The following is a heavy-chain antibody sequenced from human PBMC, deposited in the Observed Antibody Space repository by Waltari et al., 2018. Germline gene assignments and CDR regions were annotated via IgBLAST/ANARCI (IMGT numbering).Heavy chain of an antibody. V-gene: IGHV4-34*01. D-gene: IGHD2-2*01. CDR3: ARVVPAAIYYYYYYMDV. CDR2: INHSGST. CDR1: GGSFSGYY. Sequence: QVQLQQWGAGLLKPSETLSLTCAVYGGSFSGYYWSWICQPPGKGLEWIGEINHSGSTNYNPSLKSRVTISVDTSKNQFSLKLSSVTAADTAVYYCARVVPAAIYYYYYYMDVWGKGTTVTISS. J-gene: IGHJ6*03.